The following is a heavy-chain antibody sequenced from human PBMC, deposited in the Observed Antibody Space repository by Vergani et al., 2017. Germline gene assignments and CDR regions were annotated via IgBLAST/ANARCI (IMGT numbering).Heavy chain of an antibody. V-gene: IGHV3-30*02. CDR2: TRYDGIVE. J-gene: IGHJ4*02. CDR3: ATAGAAYCRGASCYDFFKY. CDR1: GFTFTNSG. D-gene: IGHD2-15*01. Sequence: QVQLVESGGGVVQPGGSLRLSCAASGFTFTNSGMHWVRQAPGKGLEWVAFTRYDGIVEYYGDSVRGRFTISRDNSKNTLYLQMNRLRPEDTAVYYCATAGAAYCRGASCYDFFKYWGQGTLVTFAS.